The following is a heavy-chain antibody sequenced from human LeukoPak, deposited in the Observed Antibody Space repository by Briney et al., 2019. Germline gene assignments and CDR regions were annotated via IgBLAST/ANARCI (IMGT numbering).Heavy chain of an antibody. CDR3: AKDRENSGDSYGFGMPHY. CDR1: GFTFSSYG. D-gene: IGHD5-18*01. CDR2: ISYDGSNR. V-gene: IGHV3-30*18. Sequence: PGRSLRLSCAVSGFTFSSYGMHWVRQAPGKGLEWVAVISYDGSNRYYADSVKGRFTISRDTSKNTLYLQMNSLRAEDTAVYYCAKDRENSGDSYGFGMPHYRGPRALVTAS. J-gene: IGHJ4*02.